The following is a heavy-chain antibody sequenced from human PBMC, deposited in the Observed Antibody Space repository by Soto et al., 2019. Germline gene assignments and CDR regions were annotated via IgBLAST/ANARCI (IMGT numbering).Heavy chain of an antibody. CDR1: GGSISSYY. CDR3: ARDYGSVSPYMDV. J-gene: IGHJ6*03. CDR2: IYYSGST. D-gene: IGHD3-10*01. Sequence: SETLCLTCTVSGGSISSYYWSWIRQPPGKGLEWIGYIYYSGSTNYNPSLKSRVTISVDTSKNQFSLKLSSVTAADTAVYYCARDYGSVSPYMDVSGKGTSVIVS. V-gene: IGHV4-59*01.